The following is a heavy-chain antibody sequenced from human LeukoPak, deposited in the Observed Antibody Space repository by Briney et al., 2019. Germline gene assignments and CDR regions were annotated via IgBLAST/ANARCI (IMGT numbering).Heavy chain of an antibody. CDR2: IKQDGSEK. CDR3: ARGRERSVEMAIIPFDY. J-gene: IGHJ4*02. Sequence: GGSLRLSCTASGFTFSSYWMSWVRQAPGKGLEWVANIKQDGSEKDYVDSVKGRFTISRDNAKNSLYLQMNSLRAEDTAVYYCARGRERSVEMAIIPFDYWGQGTLVTVSS. D-gene: IGHD5-24*01. V-gene: IGHV3-7*01. CDR1: GFTFSSYW.